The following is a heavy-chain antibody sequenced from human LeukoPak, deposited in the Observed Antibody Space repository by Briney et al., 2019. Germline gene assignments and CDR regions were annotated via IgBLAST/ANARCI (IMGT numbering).Heavy chain of an antibody. D-gene: IGHD3-10*01. Sequence: ASVKVSCKTFGHTFTGYYIHWVRRAPGQGLEWMGRINPNSGGTNYAQKFQGRVTMTRDTSISTAYMELSRLRSDETAVYYCARAALWFGELLDGMDVWGQGTTVTVSS. CDR3: ARAALWFGELLDGMDV. CDR1: GHTFTGYY. CDR2: INPNSGGT. J-gene: IGHJ6*02. V-gene: IGHV1-2*06.